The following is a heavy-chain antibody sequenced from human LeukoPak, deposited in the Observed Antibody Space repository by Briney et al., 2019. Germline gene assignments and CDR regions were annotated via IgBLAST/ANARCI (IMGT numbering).Heavy chain of an antibody. J-gene: IGHJ5*02. CDR3: ARAGGVLGITGTTYHP. D-gene: IGHD1-7*01. Sequence: SETLSLTCAVYGGSFSGYYWSWIRQPPGKGRGWIGEINHSGSNHYNPSLKSRVTISVDTSKNQFSLKLSSVTAADTAVYYCARAGGVLGITGTTYHPWGQGTLVTVSS. CDR2: INHSGSN. V-gene: IGHV4-34*01. CDR1: GGSFSGYY.